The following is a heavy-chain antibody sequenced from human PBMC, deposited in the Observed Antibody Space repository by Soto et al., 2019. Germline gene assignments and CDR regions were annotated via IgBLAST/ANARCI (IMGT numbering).Heavy chain of an antibody. D-gene: IGHD3-22*01. V-gene: IGHV4-61*01. Sequence: QVQLQESGPGLVKPSETLSLTCTVSGGSVSSGSYYWSWIRQPPGKGLEWIGYIYYSGSTNYNPSLKSRVTIPVDTSKHQFSLKLSSVTAADTAVYYCARDLRYYDSSGYYGAVWFDPWGQGTLVTVSS. CDR3: ARDLRYYDSSGYYGAVWFDP. J-gene: IGHJ5*02. CDR1: GGSVSSGSYY. CDR2: IYYSGST.